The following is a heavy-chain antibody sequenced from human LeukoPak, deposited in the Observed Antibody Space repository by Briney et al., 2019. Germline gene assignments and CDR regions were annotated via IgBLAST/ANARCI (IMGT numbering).Heavy chain of an antibody. Sequence: GRSLSLSCAASGFTFDDYAMHWVWQAPGKGLEWVSGISWNSGSIGYADSVKGRFTISRDNAKNSLYLQMNSLRAEDTALYYCAKVMVRGVIRNAFDIWGQGTMVTVSS. J-gene: IGHJ3*02. V-gene: IGHV3-9*01. CDR2: ISWNSGSI. D-gene: IGHD3-10*01. CDR3: AKVMVRGVIRNAFDI. CDR1: GFTFDDYA.